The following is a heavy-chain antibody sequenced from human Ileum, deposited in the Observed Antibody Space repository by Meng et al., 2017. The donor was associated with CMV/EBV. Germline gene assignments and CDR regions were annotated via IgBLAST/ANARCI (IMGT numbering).Heavy chain of an antibody. J-gene: IGHJ4*02. CDR2: ISYDGRNE. V-gene: IGHV3-30*18. Sequence: FTFRTYGMHWVRQAPGKGLEWVAVISYDGRNENYADSVKGRFTISRDNSKNTLYLQMNSLRAEDTALYYCAKDRHPRIVGVSYFDYWGQGTLVTVSS. CDR1: FTFRTYG. CDR3: AKDRHPRIVGVSYFDY. D-gene: IGHD1-26*01.